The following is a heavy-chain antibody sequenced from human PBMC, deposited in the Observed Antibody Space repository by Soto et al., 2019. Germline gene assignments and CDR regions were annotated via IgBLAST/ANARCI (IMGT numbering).Heavy chain of an antibody. CDR1: GFTFSRVS. D-gene: IGHD4-17*01. Sequence: GGSLRRSCEASGFTFSRVSMNWVRQVPGKGLEWVASISSASSATWYADSVKGRFIISRDNAQNSLFLQMNSLRAEDTAVYYCSKPPHAYGTDFDYWGQVPLVTVSS. CDR3: SKPPHAYGTDFDY. V-gene: IGHV3-21*04. CDR2: ISSASSAT. J-gene: IGHJ4*02.